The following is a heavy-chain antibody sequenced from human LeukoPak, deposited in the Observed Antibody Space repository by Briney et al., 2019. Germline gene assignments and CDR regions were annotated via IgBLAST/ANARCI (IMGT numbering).Heavy chain of an antibody. CDR2: IYYSGST. CDR1: GGSISSYY. D-gene: IGHD4-23*01. CDR3: ARSKPATVVTRDYWYFDL. J-gene: IGHJ2*01. Sequence: PSETLSLTCTVSGGSISSYYWSWIRQPPGKGLEWIGYIYYSGSTNYNPSLKSRVTISVDTSKNQSSLKLSSVTAADTAVYYCARSKPATVVTRDYWYFDLWGRGTLVTVSS. V-gene: IGHV4-59*01.